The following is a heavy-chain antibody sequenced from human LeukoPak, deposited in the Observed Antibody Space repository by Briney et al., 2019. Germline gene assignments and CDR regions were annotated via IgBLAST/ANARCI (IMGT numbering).Heavy chain of an antibody. V-gene: IGHV1-2*02. CDR2: INPNSGGT. CDR3: ARGPQDYFDY. J-gene: IGHJ4*02. Sequence: ASVKVSCKASGYTFTGYYMHWVRQAPGQGLEWMGWINPNSGGTNYAQKFQDRVTMARDTSITTAYMELSSLRSDDTAVYYCARGPQDYFDYWGQGTLVTVSS. CDR1: GYTFTGYY.